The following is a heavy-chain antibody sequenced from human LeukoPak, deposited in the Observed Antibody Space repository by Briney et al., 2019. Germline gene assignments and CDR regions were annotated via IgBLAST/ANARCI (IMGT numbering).Heavy chain of an antibody. CDR1: GGSFSGYY. V-gene: IGHV4-34*01. J-gene: IGHJ4*02. D-gene: IGHD4-17*01. CDR3: ARGIYGDYYPL. CDR2: INHSGST. Sequence: SETLSLTCAVSGGSFSGYYWSWIRQPPGKGLEWIGEINHSGSTNYNPSLKSRVTISVDTSKNQFSLKLSSVTAADTAVYYCARGIYGDYYPLWGQGTLVTVSS.